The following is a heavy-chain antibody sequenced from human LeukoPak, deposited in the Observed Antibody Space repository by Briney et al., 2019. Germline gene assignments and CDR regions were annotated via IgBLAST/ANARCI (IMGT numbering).Heavy chain of an antibody. CDR3: ARLLNDYGKGDAFDI. V-gene: IGHV4-4*07. Sequence: PSETLSLTCTVSGGSVSSYYWSWIRQPAGKGLEWIGRIYTSGSTNYNPSLKSRVTISVNTSKNQFSLKLSSVTAADTAVYYCARLLNDYGKGDAFDIWGQGTMVTVSS. CDR2: IYTSGST. CDR1: GGSVSSYY. D-gene: IGHD4-17*01. J-gene: IGHJ3*02.